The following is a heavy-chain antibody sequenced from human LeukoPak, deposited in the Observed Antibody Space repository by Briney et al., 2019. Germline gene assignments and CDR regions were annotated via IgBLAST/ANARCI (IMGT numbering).Heavy chain of an antibody. CDR2: ISYDGSNK. CDR3: GASPHYYGMDV. CDR1: GFTFSSYA. V-gene: IGHV3-30-3*01. J-gene: IGHJ6*02. Sequence: PGGSLRLSCAASGFTFSSYAMHWVRQAPGKGLEWVAVISYDGSNKYYADSVKGRFTISRDNSKNTLYLQMNSLRAEDTAVYYCGASPHYYGMDVWGQGTTVTVSS.